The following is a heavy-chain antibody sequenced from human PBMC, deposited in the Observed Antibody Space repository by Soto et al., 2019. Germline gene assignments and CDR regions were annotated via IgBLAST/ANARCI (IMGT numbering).Heavy chain of an antibody. CDR3: ARDHYCSGGSCYWFGGMDV. Sequence: SETLSLTCTVSGGSISSGGYYWIWIRHHPGKGLEWIGYIYYSGSTYYNPSLKSRVTISVDTSKNQFSLKLGSVTAADTAVYYCARDHYCSGGSCYWFGGMDVWGQGTTVTVSS. D-gene: IGHD2-15*01. V-gene: IGHV4-31*03. CDR1: GGSISSGGYY. J-gene: IGHJ6*02. CDR2: IYYSGST.